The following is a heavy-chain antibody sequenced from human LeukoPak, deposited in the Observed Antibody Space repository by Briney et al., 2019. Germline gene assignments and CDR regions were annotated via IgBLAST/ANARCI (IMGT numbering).Heavy chain of an antibody. Sequence: GGSLRLSCAASGFTFSTYWMPWVRQAPGKGLVWVSRINSEGSITGYADSVKGRFTISRDNAKKTLYLQMNSLRVEDTAVYYCVGFNYGDYPGDYWGQGTLVTVSS. CDR3: VGFNYGDYPGDY. J-gene: IGHJ4*02. CDR2: INSEGSIT. D-gene: IGHD4-17*01. CDR1: GFTFSTYW. V-gene: IGHV3-74*01.